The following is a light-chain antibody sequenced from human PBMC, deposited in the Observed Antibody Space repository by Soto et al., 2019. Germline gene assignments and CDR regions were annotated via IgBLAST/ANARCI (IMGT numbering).Light chain of an antibody. CDR3: TSFTSSSTWV. CDR2: EVS. V-gene: IGLV2-14*03. CDR1: SSDVGGYNY. Sequence: QSALTQPASVSGSPGQSITISCTGTSSDVGGYNYVSWFQQHPGKAPKLKIYEVSNRPSGVSNRFSGSKSGYTASLTISELQAEDEADYYCTSFTSSSTWVFGGWTKLTVL. J-gene: IGLJ3*02.